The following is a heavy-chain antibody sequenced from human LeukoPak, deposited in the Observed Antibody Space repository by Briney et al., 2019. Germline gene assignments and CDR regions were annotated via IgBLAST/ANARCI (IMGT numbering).Heavy chain of an antibody. D-gene: IGHD2-21*02. CDR3: ARETPTAVTDY. Sequence: PSETLSLTCTVSGGSISSSSYYWGWIRQPPGKGLEWIGYIYYSGSTNYNPSLKSRVTISVDTSKNQFSLKLSSVTAADTAVYYCARETPTAVTDYWGQGTLVIVSS. V-gene: IGHV4-61*01. J-gene: IGHJ4*02. CDR1: GGSISSSSYY. CDR2: IYYSGST.